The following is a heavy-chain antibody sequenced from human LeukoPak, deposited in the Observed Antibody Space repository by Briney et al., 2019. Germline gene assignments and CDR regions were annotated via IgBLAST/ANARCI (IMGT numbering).Heavy chain of an antibody. CDR2: IGGSGGTT. J-gene: IGHJ4*02. Sequence: GGSLRLSCAASGFTFSSYAMSWVRQAPGKGLEWVSAIGGSGGTTYYADSVKGRFTISRDNSKNTLYLEMNSLRAEDTAVYYCAKAPNIAVAASDYWGQGTLVTVSS. V-gene: IGHV3-23*01. CDR1: GFTFSSYA. CDR3: AKAPNIAVAASDY. D-gene: IGHD6-19*01.